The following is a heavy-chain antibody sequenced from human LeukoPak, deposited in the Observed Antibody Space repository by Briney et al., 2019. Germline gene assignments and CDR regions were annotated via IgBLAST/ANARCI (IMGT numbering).Heavy chain of an antibody. J-gene: IGHJ6*03. Sequence: SESLSLTCTVSGGSIGSYYWSWIRQPAGTGLEWIGRIYTSGSTNYNPSLKSRVTISVDTSKNQFSLKLSSVTAADTAVYYCARGVRYRSGWFPYYYYYMDVWGKGTTVTVSS. CDR1: GGSIGSYY. CDR3: ARGVRYRSGWFPYYYYYMDV. D-gene: IGHD6-19*01. CDR2: IYTSGST. V-gene: IGHV4-4*07.